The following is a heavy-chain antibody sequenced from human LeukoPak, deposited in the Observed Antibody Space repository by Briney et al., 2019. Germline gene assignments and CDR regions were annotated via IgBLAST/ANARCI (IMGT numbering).Heavy chain of an antibody. D-gene: IGHD3-10*01. V-gene: IGHV4-34*01. J-gene: IGHJ5*02. CDR1: GGYGGSFRDYY. CDR3: ATAHQSLHYNVSGSYYYKWFDP. Sequence: SETLSLTCAVYGGYGGSFRDYYWSWIRQPPGKGLEWIGEVNHSGSANYNPSLKSRITISVDTSKNQFSLKLNSVTAADTAVYYCATAHQSLHYNVSGSYYYKWFDPWGQGALVTVSS. CDR2: VNHSGSA.